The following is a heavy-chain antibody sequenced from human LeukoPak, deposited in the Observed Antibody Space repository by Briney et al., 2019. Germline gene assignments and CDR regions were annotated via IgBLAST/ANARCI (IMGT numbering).Heavy chain of an antibody. J-gene: IGHJ5*02. CDR1: GGSISSSSYY. Sequence: SETLSLTCTVSGGSISSSSYYWGWIRQSPGKGLEWIGSIYYSGSTYYNPSLKSRVTISVDTSKNQFSLKLSSVTAADTAVYYCARASWDSSGYRFDPWGQGTLVTVSS. CDR3: ARASWDSSGYRFDP. CDR2: IYYSGST. V-gene: IGHV4-39*07. D-gene: IGHD3-22*01.